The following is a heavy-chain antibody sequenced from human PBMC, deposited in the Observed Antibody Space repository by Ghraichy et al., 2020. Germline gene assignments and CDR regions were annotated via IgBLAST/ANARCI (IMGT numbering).Heavy chain of an antibody. Sequence: GGSLRLSCAASGFTFSDSYMTWVRQTPGKGREWVANTKPDGSEKSHVASVRGRFTISRDNAKNSLYLQMDSLRAEDTAIYYCGRDYSAGATDSWGQGALVTVSS. CDR1: GFTFSDSY. CDR3: GRDYSAGATDS. CDR2: TKPDGSEK. D-gene: IGHD1-26*01. J-gene: IGHJ4*02. V-gene: IGHV3-7*03.